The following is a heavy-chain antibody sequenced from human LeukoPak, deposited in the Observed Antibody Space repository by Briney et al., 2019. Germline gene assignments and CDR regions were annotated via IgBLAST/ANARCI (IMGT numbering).Heavy chain of an antibody. V-gene: IGHV4-34*01. J-gene: IGHJ4*02. CDR2: INHSGST. Sequence: PSETLSLTCAVYGGSFSGCCWSWIRQPPGKGLEWIGEINHSGSTNYNPSLKSRVTISVDTSKNQFSLKLSSVTAADTAVYYCARARGQLRPTYYFDYWGQGTLVTVSS. D-gene: IGHD5-18*01. CDR3: ARARGQLRPTYYFDY. CDR1: GGSFSGCC.